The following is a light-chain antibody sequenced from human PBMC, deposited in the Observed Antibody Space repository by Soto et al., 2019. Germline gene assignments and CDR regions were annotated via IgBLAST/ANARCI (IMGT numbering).Light chain of an antibody. CDR2: AAS. Sequence: DIQMTQSPSSLSASVGDRVTITCRASQSISSYLNWYQQKPGKAPKLLIYAASSLQSGVPSRFSGSGSGTDFTRTISSLQPEDFATYYCQQSYSTPGLTFGGGTKVEIK. CDR1: QSISSY. CDR3: QQSYSTPGLT. V-gene: IGKV1-39*01. J-gene: IGKJ4*01.